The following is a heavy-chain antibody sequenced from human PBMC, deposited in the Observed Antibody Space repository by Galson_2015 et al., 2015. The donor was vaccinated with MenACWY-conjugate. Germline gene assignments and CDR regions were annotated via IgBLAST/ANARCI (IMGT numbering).Heavy chain of an antibody. D-gene: IGHD6-6*01. CDR2: IYPGDSDT. V-gene: IGHV5-51*01. CDR3: ARQGFGSSSLDY. J-gene: IGHJ4*02. Sequence: QSGAEVKKPGESLKISCKGSGYTFTSNWIGWVRQMPGKGLEWMGIIYPGDSDTRYTPSFQGHVTISADKSINTAYLQWGSLEASDTAKYYCARQGFGSSSLDYWGQGTLVTVSS. CDR1: GYTFTSNW.